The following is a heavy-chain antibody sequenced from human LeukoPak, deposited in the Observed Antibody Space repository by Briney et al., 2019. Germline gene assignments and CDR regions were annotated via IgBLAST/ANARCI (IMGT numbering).Heavy chain of an antibody. CDR3: AKTVGYCTDGICHKAFDY. CDR1: GFTFSNYA. Sequence: GGSLRLSCAASGFTFSNYAMSWVRQAPGKGLEWVSEISGSGGSTYYADSVKGRFTISRDNSKNTLYLQMNSLRAEDTAVYYCAKTVGYCTDGICHKAFDYWGQGTLVTVSP. V-gene: IGHV3-23*01. D-gene: IGHD2-8*01. CDR2: ISGSGGST. J-gene: IGHJ4*02.